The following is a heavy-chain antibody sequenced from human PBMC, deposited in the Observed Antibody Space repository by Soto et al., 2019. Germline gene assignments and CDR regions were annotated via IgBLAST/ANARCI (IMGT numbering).Heavy chain of an antibody. CDR1: GFTFSSYS. V-gene: IGHV3-21*01. D-gene: IGHD6-13*01. CDR3: ARVSAAGYYFDY. Sequence: ESGGGLVKPGGSLRLSCAASGFTFSSYSMNWVRQAPGKGLEWVSSISSSSSYIYYADSVKGRFTISRDNAKNSLYLQMNSLRAEDTAVYYCARVSAAGYYFDYWGQGTLVTVSS. J-gene: IGHJ4*02. CDR2: ISSSSSYI.